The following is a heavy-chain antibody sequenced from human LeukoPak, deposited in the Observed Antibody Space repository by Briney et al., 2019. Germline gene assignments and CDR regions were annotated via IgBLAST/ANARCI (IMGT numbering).Heavy chain of an antibody. CDR1: GFTFSSYA. Sequence: GGSLRLSCAASGFTFSSYAMHWVRQAPGKGLEWVAVISYDGSNKYYADSVKGRFTISRDNSKNTLYLQMNSLRAEDTAVYYCARGGYGSGLGGFDPWGQGTLVTVSS. D-gene: IGHD3-10*01. J-gene: IGHJ5*02. V-gene: IGHV3-30-3*01. CDR2: ISYDGSNK. CDR3: ARGGYGSGLGGFDP.